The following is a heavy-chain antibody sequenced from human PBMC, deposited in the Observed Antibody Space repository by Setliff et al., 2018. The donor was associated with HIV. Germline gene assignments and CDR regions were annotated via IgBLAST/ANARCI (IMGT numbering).Heavy chain of an antibody. CDR3: AREGSGWYLTSYYYYGMDV. J-gene: IGHJ6*02. CDR1: GYTFTSYD. V-gene: IGHV1-18*01. CDR2: ISAYNGNT. D-gene: IGHD6-19*01. Sequence: ASVKVSCKASGYTFTSYDISWVRQAPGQGLEWMGWISAYNGNTNYAQKFQGRVTMTRDTSISTAYMELSRLRSDDTAVYYCAREGSGWYLTSYYYYGMDVWGQGTTVTVSS.